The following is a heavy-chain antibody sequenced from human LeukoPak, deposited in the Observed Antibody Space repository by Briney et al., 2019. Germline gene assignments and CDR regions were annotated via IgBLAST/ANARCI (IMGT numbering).Heavy chain of an antibody. CDR3: AGGTWSSSIDY. Sequence: ASQTLSLTCTVSGGSISSGDYYWSWIRQPPGKGLEYIGYIYYSGSTYYYPSLKSRITISVDTSKNQFSLKLSSVTAADTAVYYCAGGTWSSSIDYWGQGTLVTVSS. CDR1: GGSISSGDYY. D-gene: IGHD6-6*01. CDR2: IYYSGST. V-gene: IGHV4-30-4*01. J-gene: IGHJ4*02.